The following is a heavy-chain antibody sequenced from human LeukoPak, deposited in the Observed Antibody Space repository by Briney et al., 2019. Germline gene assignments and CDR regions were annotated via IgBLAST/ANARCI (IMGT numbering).Heavy chain of an antibody. CDR1: GYSISSGYY. CDR3: ARDSESVGPLFDY. J-gene: IGHJ4*02. Sequence: SETLSLTCTVSGYSISSGYYWGWIRQPPGKGLEWIGSIYHSGSTYYNPSLKSRVTISVDTSKNQFSLKLSSVTAADTAVYYCARDSESVGPLFDYWGQGTLVTVSS. D-gene: IGHD1-26*01. V-gene: IGHV4-38-2*02. CDR2: IYHSGST.